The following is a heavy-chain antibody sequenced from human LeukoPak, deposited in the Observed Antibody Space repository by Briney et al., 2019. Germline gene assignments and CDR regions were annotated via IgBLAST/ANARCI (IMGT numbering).Heavy chain of an antibody. CDR2: IYYSGST. CDR1: GGSISSYY. CDR3: ARDLSGWNWYFDL. Sequence: PSETLSLTCTVSGGSISSYYWSWNRQPPGGGLEWIASIYYSGSTYYNPSLKSRVTISVDTSKNQFSLKLTSVTAADTAVYYCARDLSGWNWYFDLWGRGTLVTVSS. D-gene: IGHD6-19*01. V-gene: IGHV4-59*12. J-gene: IGHJ2*01.